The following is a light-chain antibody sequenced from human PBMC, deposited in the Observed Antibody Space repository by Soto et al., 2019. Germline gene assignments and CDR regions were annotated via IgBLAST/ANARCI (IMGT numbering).Light chain of an antibody. CDR2: AAS. J-gene: IGKJ1*01. CDR1: QGIRND. Sequence: AIQMTQSPSSLSASVGDRVTITCRASQGIRNDLGWYQQKPGKAPKLLIYAASSVQSGVPSRFSGSGSGTDFALTISSLQPEDFATYYCLQDYDSPLTFGQGTKVEIK. CDR3: LQDYDSPLT. V-gene: IGKV1-6*01.